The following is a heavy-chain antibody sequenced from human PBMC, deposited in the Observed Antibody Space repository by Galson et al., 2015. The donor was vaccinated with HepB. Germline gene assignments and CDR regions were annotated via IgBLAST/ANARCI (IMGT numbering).Heavy chain of an antibody. D-gene: IGHD5-12*01. Sequence: ETLSLTCTVSGGSISNYYWSWIRQPPGKGLEWIGYIYYSGSTNYNPSLKGRVTISVDTSKNQFSLKLSSVTAADTAVYYCARVGTTITWHHPFDYWGQGTLVAVSS. J-gene: IGHJ4*02. CDR1: GGSISNYY. CDR2: IYYSGST. CDR3: ARVGTTITWHHPFDY. V-gene: IGHV4-59*13.